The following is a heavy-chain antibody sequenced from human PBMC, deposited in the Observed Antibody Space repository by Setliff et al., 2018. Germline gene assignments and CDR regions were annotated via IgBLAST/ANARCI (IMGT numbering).Heavy chain of an antibody. Sequence: ASVKVSCKASGYTFTSYYMHWVRQAPGQGLEWMGIIYPSGGSISYAQKFQGRVTMTRDTSTSTAYMELRSLRSDDTAVYYCARDLDYQYYYETSGRDAFDIWGLGTMVTVSS. V-gene: IGHV1-46*01. J-gene: IGHJ3*02. CDR2: IYPSGGSI. CDR1: GYTFTSYY. D-gene: IGHD3-22*01. CDR3: ARDLDYQYYYETSGRDAFDI.